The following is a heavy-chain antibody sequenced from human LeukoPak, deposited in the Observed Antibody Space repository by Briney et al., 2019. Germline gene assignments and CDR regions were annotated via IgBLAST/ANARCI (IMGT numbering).Heavy chain of an antibody. J-gene: IGHJ4*02. Sequence: GGSLRLSCAASGFTVSSNYMSWVRQAPGKGLEWVSVIYSGGSTYYADSVKGRFTISRDNSKNTLYLQMNSLRAEDTAVYYCARYQRWLQYFDYWGQGTLVTVSS. CDR2: IYSGGST. CDR3: ARYQRWLQYFDY. V-gene: IGHV3-53*01. CDR1: GFTVSSNY. D-gene: IGHD5-24*01.